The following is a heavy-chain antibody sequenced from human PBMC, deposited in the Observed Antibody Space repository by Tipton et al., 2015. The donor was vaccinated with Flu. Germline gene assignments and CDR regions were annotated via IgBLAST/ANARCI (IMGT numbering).Heavy chain of an antibody. V-gene: IGHV3-11*01. D-gene: IGHD4-11*01. Sequence: GSLRLSCEVSGFSLTDYYMSWIRQATGTGLEWVSHISSSGSSRDYADSVKGRFTISRDNAKNSVYLRMHSLRAEDSAVYYCVRDDYSSSWLHYFDHWGQGALVTVSS. J-gene: IGHJ4*02. CDR2: ISSSGSSR. CDR1: GFSLTDYY. CDR3: VRDDYSSSWLHYFDH.